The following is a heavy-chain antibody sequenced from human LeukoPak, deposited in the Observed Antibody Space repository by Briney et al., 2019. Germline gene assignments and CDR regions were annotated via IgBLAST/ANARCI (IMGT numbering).Heavy chain of an antibody. J-gene: IGHJ4*02. V-gene: IGHV4-30-4*08. CDR1: GGSISSGDYY. CDR2: IYYSGST. CDR3: ARDRSGYDLYY. D-gene: IGHD5-12*01. Sequence: SKTLSLTCTVSGGSISSGDYYWSWIRQPPGKGLEWIGYIYYSGSTYYNPSLKSRVTISVDTSRNQFSLKLSSVTAADTAVYYCARDRSGYDLYYWGQGTLVTVSS.